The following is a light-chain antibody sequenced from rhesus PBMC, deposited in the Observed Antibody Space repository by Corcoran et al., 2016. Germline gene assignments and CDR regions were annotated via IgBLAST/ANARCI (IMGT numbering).Light chain of an antibody. Sequence: EIVMTQSPAALSLSPGERATLSCRASQSVRNNLAWYHQKPGQSPRLLIYDDSNRAPDIPDSFSGSGSGTDFTLTISSLEPEDVGVYYCQQESNWPITFGPGTKLDIK. CDR1: QSVRNN. J-gene: IGKJ3*01. CDR2: DDS. CDR3: QQESNWPIT. V-gene: IGKV3-35*01.